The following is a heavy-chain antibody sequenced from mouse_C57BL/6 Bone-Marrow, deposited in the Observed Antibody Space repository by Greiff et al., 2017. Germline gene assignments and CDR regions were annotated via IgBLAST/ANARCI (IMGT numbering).Heavy chain of an antibody. Sequence: VQLQQSGPELVKPGASVKISCKASGYSFTGYYMNWVKQSPEKSLEWIGEIIPSTGGTTYNQKFKAKATLTVDKSSSTAYMQLKSLTSEDSAVYNCAREVSSSSRFADWGKGTLVTVSA. V-gene: IGHV1-42*01. J-gene: IGHJ3*01. CDR3: AREVSSSSRFAD. D-gene: IGHD1-1*01. CDR1: GYSFTGYY. CDR2: IIPSTGGT.